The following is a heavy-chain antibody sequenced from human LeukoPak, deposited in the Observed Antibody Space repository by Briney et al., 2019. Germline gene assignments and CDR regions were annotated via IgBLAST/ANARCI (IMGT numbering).Heavy chain of an antibody. CDR3: AKGGGKVQDY. D-gene: IGHD4-23*01. CDR1: GITFSNYW. V-gene: IGHV3-74*01. Sequence: PGGSLRLSCAPSGITFSNYWTHLVRDAPGKGLVRVSHTSSDGSSTNSADSVKSRFTISTDTAKNTLCLQMNSLRAEDTAVYYCAKGGGKVQDYGGRGNLAIVSA. J-gene: IGHJ4*02. CDR2: TSSDGSST.